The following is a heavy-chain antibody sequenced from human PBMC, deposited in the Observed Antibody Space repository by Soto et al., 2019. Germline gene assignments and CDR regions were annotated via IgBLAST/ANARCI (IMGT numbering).Heavy chain of an antibody. J-gene: IGHJ4*02. CDR2: ISGSGGST. D-gene: IGHD6-6*01. Sequence: GGSLRLSCAASGFTFSSYAMSWVRQAPGKGLEWVSAISGSGGSTYYADSVKGRFTISRDNSKNTLYLQMNSLRAEDTAVYYCAKAYSSSQRNGVTFDYWGQGTLVTVSS. V-gene: IGHV3-23*01. CDR3: AKAYSSSQRNGVTFDY. CDR1: GFTFSSYA.